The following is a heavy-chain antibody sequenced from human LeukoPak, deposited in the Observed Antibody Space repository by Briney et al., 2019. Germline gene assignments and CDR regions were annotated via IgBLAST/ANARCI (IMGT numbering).Heavy chain of an antibody. CDR1: GGTFSSYA. V-gene: IGHV1-69*13. CDR3: ARGRGRGSYFDY. CDR2: IIPIFGTA. D-gene: IGHD2-15*01. J-gene: IGHJ4*02. Sequence: ASVKVSCKASGGTFSSYAISWVRQAPGQGLEWMGGIIPIFGTANYAQKFQGRVTITADESTSTAYMELSSLRSEDTAVYYCARGRGRGSYFDYWGQGTLVTVSS.